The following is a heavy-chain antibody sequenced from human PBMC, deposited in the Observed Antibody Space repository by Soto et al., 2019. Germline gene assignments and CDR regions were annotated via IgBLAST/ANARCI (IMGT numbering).Heavy chain of an antibody. CDR3: ARVPSREQLALNDY. V-gene: IGHV3-20*01. CDR1: GFTFDDYG. D-gene: IGHD6-13*01. CDR2: INWYGGST. J-gene: IGHJ4*02. Sequence: EVQLVESGGGVVRPGGSLRLSCAASGFTFDDYGMSWVRQAPGKGLEWVSGINWYGGSTGYADSVKGRFTISRDNAKNSLYLQMNSLRAEDTALYHCARVPSREQLALNDYWGQGTLVTVSS.